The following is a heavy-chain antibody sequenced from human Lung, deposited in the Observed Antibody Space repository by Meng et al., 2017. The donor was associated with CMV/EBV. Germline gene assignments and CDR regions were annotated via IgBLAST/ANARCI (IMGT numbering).Heavy chain of an antibody. CDR3: ASFPPPGKQWLVTDY. J-gene: IGHJ4*02. Sequence: LRETGPGRGKPSGTLALTCAVSGGSISSSNWWSWVRQPPGKGLEWIGEIYHSGSTNYNPSLKSRVTISVDKSKNQFSLKLSSVTAADTAVYYCASFPPPGKQWLVTDYWGQGTLVTVSS. V-gene: IGHV4-4*02. D-gene: IGHD6-19*01. CDR2: IYHSGST. CDR1: GGSISSSNW.